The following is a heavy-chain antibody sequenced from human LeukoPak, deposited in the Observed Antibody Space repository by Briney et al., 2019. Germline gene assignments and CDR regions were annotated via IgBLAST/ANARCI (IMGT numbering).Heavy chain of an antibody. CDR3: ARGYCSGGSCYLGVFDY. Sequence: PSETLSLTCTVSGGSISSYYWSWIRQPPGKGLEWIGYIYYSGSTNYNPSLKSRVTISVDTSKNQFSLKLSSVTAADTAVYYCARGYCSGGSCYLGVFDYWGQGTLVTVSS. CDR1: GGSISSYY. J-gene: IGHJ4*02. V-gene: IGHV4-59*01. CDR2: IYYSGST. D-gene: IGHD2-15*01.